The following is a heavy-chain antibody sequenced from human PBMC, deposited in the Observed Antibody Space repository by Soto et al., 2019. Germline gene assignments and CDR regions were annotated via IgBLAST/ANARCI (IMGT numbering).Heavy chain of an antibody. V-gene: IGHV4-31*03. CDR2: IYYSGST. Sequence: SETLSLTCTVSGGSISSGGYYWSWMRQQPGKGLEWIGYIYYSGSTYYNPSLKSRVTISVDTSKNQFSLKLSSVTAADTAVYYCAISQVTTAHYYYYYGMDVWGQGTTVTVSS. CDR3: AISQVTTAHYYYYYGMDV. CDR1: GGSISSGGYY. J-gene: IGHJ6*02. D-gene: IGHD2-21*02.